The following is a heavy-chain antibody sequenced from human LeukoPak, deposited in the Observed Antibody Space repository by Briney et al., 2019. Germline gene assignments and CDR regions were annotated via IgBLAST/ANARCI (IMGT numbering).Heavy chain of an antibody. CDR2: ISRSSSYI. D-gene: IGHD3-10*01. V-gene: IGHV3-21*01. J-gene: IGHJ2*01. Sequence: SGGSLRLSCAAPGFTFSSYSMNWVRQAPGKGLEWVSSISRSSSYIYYADSVKGRFTISRDNAKKSLYLQMNSLRAEDTAVYYCARENYYDSGSYSYWYFDLWGRGTLVTVSS. CDR3: ARENYYDSGSYSYWYFDL. CDR1: GFTFSSYS.